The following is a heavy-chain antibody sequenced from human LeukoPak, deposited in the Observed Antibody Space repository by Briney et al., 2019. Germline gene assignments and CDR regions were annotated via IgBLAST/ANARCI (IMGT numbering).Heavy chain of an antibody. CDR3: ARVGSRGAYYYGSGSYYSS. CDR1: GGTFSSYA. D-gene: IGHD3-10*01. CDR2: IIPIFGTA. Sequence: GASVKVSCKASGGTFSSYAISWVRQAPGQGLEWMGGIIPIFGTANYAQKFQGRVTITADESTNTAYMELSSLRSEDTAVYYCARVGSRGAYYYGSGSYYSSWGQGTLVTVSS. J-gene: IGHJ4*02. V-gene: IGHV1-69*13.